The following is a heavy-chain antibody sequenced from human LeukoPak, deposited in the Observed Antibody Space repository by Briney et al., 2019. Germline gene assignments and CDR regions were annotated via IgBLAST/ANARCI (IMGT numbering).Heavy chain of an antibody. D-gene: IGHD5-18*01. CDR2: ISGSGGST. J-gene: IGHJ4*02. CDR3: AKDGENSYGYEFDY. V-gene: IGHV3-23*01. CDR1: GFTFSSYA. Sequence: AGGSLRLSCAASGFTFSSYAMSWVRQAPGKGLEWVSAISGSGGSTYYADSVKGRFTISRDNSKNTLYLQMNSLRAEDTAVYYCAKDGENSYGYEFDYWGQGTLVTVSS.